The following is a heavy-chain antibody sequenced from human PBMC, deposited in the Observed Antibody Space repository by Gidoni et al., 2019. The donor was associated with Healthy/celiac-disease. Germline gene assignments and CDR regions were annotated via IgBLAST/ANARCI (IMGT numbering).Heavy chain of an antibody. V-gene: IGHV1-2*02. CDR2: INPNRGGT. Sequence: QVQLVQSGAEVKKPGASVKVSCKASGYTFTGYYMHWVRQAPGQGLAWMGWINPNRGGTNYAQKFQGRVTMTRDTSISTAYMELSRLRSDDTAVYYCARGGPDARLGAFDIWGQGTMVTVSS. D-gene: IGHD2-8*01. CDR1: GYTFTGYY. CDR3: ARGGPDARLGAFDI. J-gene: IGHJ3*02.